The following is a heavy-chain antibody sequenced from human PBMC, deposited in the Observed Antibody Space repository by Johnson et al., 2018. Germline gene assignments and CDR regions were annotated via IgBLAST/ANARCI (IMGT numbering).Heavy chain of an antibody. V-gene: IGHV3-9*01. CDR1: GFTFDDYA. J-gene: IGHJ6*02. D-gene: IGHD4-17*01. Sequence: VQLVESGGGLVQPGRSLRLSCAASGFTFDDYAMHWVRQAPGKGLEWVSGISWNSGSIGYADSVKGRFTISRDNAKNSLYLQMNSLRAEDTALYYCAKCYGDYVYYYYGMDVWGQGTTVTVSS. CDR2: ISWNSGSI. CDR3: AKCYGDYVYYYYGMDV.